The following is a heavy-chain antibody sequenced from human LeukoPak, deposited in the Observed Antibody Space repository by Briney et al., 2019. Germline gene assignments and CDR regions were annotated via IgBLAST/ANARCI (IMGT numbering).Heavy chain of an antibody. J-gene: IGHJ6*02. Sequence: SVTVSFKASVGTFTIYTISWVRQAPGQGLEWMRGMIAILDIADYAQKFQGRVTNTADKSTSTAYMELSSLRSEDTAVYYCARAEEGNYYGMDVWGQGTTVTVSS. V-gene: IGHV1-69*02. CDR1: VGTFTIYT. D-gene: IGHD3-10*01. CDR3: ARAEEGNYYGMDV. CDR2: MIAILDIA.